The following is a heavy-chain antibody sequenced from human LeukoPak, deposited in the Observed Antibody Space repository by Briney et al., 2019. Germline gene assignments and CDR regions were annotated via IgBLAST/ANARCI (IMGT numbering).Heavy chain of an antibody. CDR2: IRYDGSNK. V-gene: IGHV3-30*02. CDR3: AKEGEMATTTIPFDY. Sequence: GGSLRLSCAASGFTFSDYYMSWIRQAPGKGLEWVAFIRYDGSNKYYADSVKGRFTISRDNSKNTLYLQMNSLRAEDTAVYYCAKEGEMATTTIPFDYWGQGTLVTVSS. CDR1: GFTFSDYY. J-gene: IGHJ4*02. D-gene: IGHD5-24*01.